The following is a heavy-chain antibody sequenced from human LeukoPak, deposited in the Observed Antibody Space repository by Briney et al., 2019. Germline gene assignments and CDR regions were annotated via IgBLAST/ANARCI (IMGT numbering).Heavy chain of an antibody. D-gene: IGHD6-19*01. CDR3: ARHPSSSGLYYFDY. Sequence: PSETLSLTCIVSGGSISSSSYYWGWIRQPPGKGLEWIGSTDYRGTTYHNPSLNRRVTISVDTSKKKFSLKLSSVTAADTAVYYCARHPSSSGLYYFDYWGQGTLVTVSS. J-gene: IGHJ4*02. CDR2: TDYRGTT. V-gene: IGHV4-39*01. CDR1: GGSISSSSYY.